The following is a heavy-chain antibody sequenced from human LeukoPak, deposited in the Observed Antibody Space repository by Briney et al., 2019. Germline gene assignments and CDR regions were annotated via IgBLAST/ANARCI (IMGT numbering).Heavy chain of an antibody. V-gene: IGHV4-34*01. CDR2: INHSGST. D-gene: IGHD6-19*01. CDR1: GGSFSGYY. Sequence: SETLSLTCAVYGGSFSGYYWSSIRQSPGKELEWIGEINHSGSTNYNPSLKSRVTISVDASKNQFSLKLSSVTAADTAVYYCAGKSSGWYGDAFDIWGQGTMVTVSS. J-gene: IGHJ3*02. CDR3: AGKSSGWYGDAFDI.